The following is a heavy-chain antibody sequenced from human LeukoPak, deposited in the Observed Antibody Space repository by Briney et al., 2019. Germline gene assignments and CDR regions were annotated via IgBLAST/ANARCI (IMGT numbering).Heavy chain of an antibody. D-gene: IGHD3-22*01. CDR2: ISTSSSYI. CDR3: ARRVIVVGLDY. Sequence: PGGSLRLSCAASGFTFSRYSMNWVREAPGKGLEWVSSISTSSSYIYYADSLKGRFTISRDNAKNSLYLQMNSLRAEDTAVYYCARRVIVVGLDYWGQGTLVTVSS. CDR1: GFTFSRYS. J-gene: IGHJ4*02. V-gene: IGHV3-21*01.